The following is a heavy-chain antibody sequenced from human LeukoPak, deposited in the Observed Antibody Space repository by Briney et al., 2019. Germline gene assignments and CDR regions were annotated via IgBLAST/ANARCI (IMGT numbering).Heavy chain of an antibody. Sequence: GGSLRPSCGGSGFTFSSYAMSWVRQAPGKGLEWVSAISGSGGSTYYADSVKGRFTISRDNSKNTLYLQMNSLRAEDTAVYYCAKDRTRYCSGGSCSQPYWGQGTLVTVSS. D-gene: IGHD2-15*01. CDR2: ISGSGGST. CDR1: GFTFSSYA. V-gene: IGHV3-23*01. J-gene: IGHJ4*02. CDR3: AKDRTRYCSGGSCSQPY.